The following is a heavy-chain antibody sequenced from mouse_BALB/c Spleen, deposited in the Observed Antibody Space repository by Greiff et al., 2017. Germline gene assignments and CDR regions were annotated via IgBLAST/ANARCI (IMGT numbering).Heavy chain of an antibody. CDR3: AREDYDYAMDY. V-gene: IGHV3-2*02. CDR2: ISYSGSI. D-gene: IGHD1-1*01. Sequence: EVKVEESGPGLVKPSQSLSLTCTVTGYSITSDYAWNWIRQFPGNKLEWMGYISYSGSISYNPSLKSRISITRETSKNQFFLQLNSVTTEDTATYYCAREDYDYAMDYWGQGTSVTVSS. CDR1: GYSITSDYA. J-gene: IGHJ4*01.